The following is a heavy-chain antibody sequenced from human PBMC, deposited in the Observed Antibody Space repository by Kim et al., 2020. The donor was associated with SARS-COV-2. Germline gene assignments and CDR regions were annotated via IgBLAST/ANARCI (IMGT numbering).Heavy chain of an antibody. D-gene: IGHD3-10*01. J-gene: IGHJ6*02. CDR3: ARDASGGPSNYGVDV. Sequence: SETLSLTCTVSGGSVSSRSYYWNWIRQPPGKGLQWIGYISYGGSTNSNPSLKSRVTISLDTYTNQFSLKLTSVTGADTAVYYCARDASGGPSNYGVDVWSQGTTVTVYS. CDR2: ISYGGST. V-gene: IGHV4-61*01. CDR1: GGSVSSRSYY.